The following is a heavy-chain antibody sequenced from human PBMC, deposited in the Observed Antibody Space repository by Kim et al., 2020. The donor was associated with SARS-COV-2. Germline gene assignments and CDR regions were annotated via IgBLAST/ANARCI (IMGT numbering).Heavy chain of an antibody. D-gene: IGHD6-19*01. CDR3: ARQSVRGTGPYYFDS. Sequence: GESLKISCQGSGYTFTTYWVGWVRQMPGKGLEWLGIIHCGDSDSRYSPSLQGQVTMSIDKSTNTAYLHWSSLKASDTAIYYCARQSVRGTGPYYFDSWGQGTLVTVSP. CDR2: IHCGDSDS. J-gene: IGHJ4*01. CDR1: GYTFTTYW. V-gene: IGHV5-51*01.